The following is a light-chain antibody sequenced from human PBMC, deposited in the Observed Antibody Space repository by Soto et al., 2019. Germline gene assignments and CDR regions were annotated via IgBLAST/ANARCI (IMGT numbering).Light chain of an antibody. Sequence: QSVLTQPPSLSGAPGQRVTISCTGTSSNIGAGYDVHWYPQLPGRAPKLLIYGNTNRPSGVPDRFSGSKSGTSASLAITGLQAEDEADYYCLSFDSSLSVVFGGGTTLTVL. J-gene: IGLJ2*01. V-gene: IGLV1-40*01. CDR3: LSFDSSLSVV. CDR2: GNT. CDR1: SSNIGAGYD.